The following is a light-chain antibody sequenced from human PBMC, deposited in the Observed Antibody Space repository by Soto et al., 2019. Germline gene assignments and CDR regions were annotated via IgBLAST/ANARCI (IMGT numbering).Light chain of an antibody. CDR2: DAS. Sequence: EIVLTQSPATLSLSPGERATLSCRASQSVSRYLAWYQQKPGQAPRLLIYDASNRATGIPVRFSGSGSGTDFTLTISRLEPEDFAVYYCQQRSNWPITFGQGTRLEIK. CDR1: QSVSRY. V-gene: IGKV3-11*01. J-gene: IGKJ5*01. CDR3: QQRSNWPIT.